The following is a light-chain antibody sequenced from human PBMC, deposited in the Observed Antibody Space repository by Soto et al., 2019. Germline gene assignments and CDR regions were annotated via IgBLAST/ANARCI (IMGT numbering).Light chain of an antibody. CDR1: SSNIGSKT. CDR2: SNN. CDR3: AAWDDSQNGSDV. J-gene: IGLJ1*01. V-gene: IGLV1-44*01. Sequence: QSVLTQPHSASGTPGQRVTISCSGSSSNIGSKTVNWYHKLPGTAPKLLIYSNNQRHSGVPDRFTGSKSGTSASLASSGLQSEDEADYYCAAWDDSQNGSDVFGTGTKMTVL.